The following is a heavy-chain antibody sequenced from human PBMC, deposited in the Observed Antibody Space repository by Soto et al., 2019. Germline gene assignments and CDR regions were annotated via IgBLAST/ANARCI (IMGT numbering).Heavy chain of an antibody. CDR1: GFTFRTYW. J-gene: IGHJ3*01. CDR2: IKQDGSEK. Sequence: EVQLVGSGGGLVQPGGSLRLSCVASGFTFRTYWMTWVRQAPGKGLEWVANIKQDGSEKYYVDSVRGRVAISRDNAKDSLYLQMNSLRVEDTAVYYCARDGLYCTYANCRGDAYDVWDQGTMVTVSS. D-gene: IGHD2-8*01. CDR3: ARDGLYCTYANCRGDAYDV. V-gene: IGHV3-7*04.